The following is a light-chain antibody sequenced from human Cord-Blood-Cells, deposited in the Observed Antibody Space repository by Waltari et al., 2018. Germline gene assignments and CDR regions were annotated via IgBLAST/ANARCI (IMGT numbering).Light chain of an antibody. CDR2: GAS. Sequence: EIVLTQSPGTLSLSPGERVTLSCRASQSVSSSYLAWYQQKPGQAPRLLIYGASSRATGIPDRFSGSGSGTDFTLTISRLEPEDFAVYYCQQYGSSLYSFGQGTKLKIK. V-gene: IGKV3-20*01. J-gene: IGKJ2*03. CDR1: QSVSSSY. CDR3: QQYGSSLYS.